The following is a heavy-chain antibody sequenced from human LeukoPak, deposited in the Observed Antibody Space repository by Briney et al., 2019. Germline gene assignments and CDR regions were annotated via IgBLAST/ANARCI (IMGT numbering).Heavy chain of an antibody. D-gene: IGHD2-2*01. CDR2: INHSGST. V-gene: IGHV4-34*01. CDR1: GGSFSVYY. Sequence: SETLSLTCAVYGGSFSVYYWSWIRQPPGKGLEWIGEINHSGSTNYNPSLKSRVTISVDTSKNQFSLKLSSVTAADTAVYYCERMYCSSTSCRGYNWFDPWGQGTLVTVSS. J-gene: IGHJ5*02. CDR3: ERMYCSSTSCRGYNWFDP.